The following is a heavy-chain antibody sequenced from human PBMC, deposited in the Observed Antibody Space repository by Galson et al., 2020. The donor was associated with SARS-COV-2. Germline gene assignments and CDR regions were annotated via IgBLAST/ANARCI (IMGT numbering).Heavy chain of an antibody. Sequence: GGSLRLSCAASGFTFSSYGMHWVRQAPGKGLEWVAVIWYDGSNKYYADSVKGRFTISRDNSKNTLYLQMNSLRAEDTDVYYCARDREMGFCYDSSGYYGAFDIWGQGTMVTVSS. V-gene: IGHV3-33*01. CDR2: IWYDGSNK. D-gene: IGHD3-22*01. CDR1: GFTFSSYG. J-gene: IGHJ3*02. CDR3: ARDREMGFCYDSSGYYGAFDI.